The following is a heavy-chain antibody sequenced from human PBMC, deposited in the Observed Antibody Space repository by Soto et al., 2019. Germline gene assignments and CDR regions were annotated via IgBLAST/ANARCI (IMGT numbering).Heavy chain of an antibody. CDR2: IKEDGSEK. Sequence: EVQLVESGGDLVQPGGPLRLSCADSRFTFSGYWMYWVRQAPGKGLYWVANIKEDGSEKNYVDSVRGRFTISRDNAKNSLYLQMNSLRAEDTAVYYCARGARIWGQGTMVTVS. CDR3: ARGARI. CDR1: RFTFSGYW. J-gene: IGHJ3*02. V-gene: IGHV3-7*01.